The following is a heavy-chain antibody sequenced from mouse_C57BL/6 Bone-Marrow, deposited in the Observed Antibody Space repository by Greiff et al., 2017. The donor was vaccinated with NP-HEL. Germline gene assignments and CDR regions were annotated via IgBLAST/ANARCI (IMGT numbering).Heavy chain of an antibody. CDR1: GFTFSDYY. CDR3: ARGPLLMDY. Sequence: EVQEVESEGGLVQPGSSMKLSCTASGFTFSDYYMAWVRQVPEKGLEWVANINYDGSSTYYLDSLKSRFIISRDNAKNILYLQMSSLKSEDTATYYCARGPLLMDYWGQGTSVTVSS. J-gene: IGHJ4*01. D-gene: IGHD2-12*01. V-gene: IGHV5-16*01. CDR2: INYDGSST.